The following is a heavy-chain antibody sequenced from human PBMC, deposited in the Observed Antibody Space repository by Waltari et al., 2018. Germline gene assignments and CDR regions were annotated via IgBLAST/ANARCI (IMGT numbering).Heavy chain of an antibody. CDR2: ISYDGSNK. CDR1: GFTFSSYA. V-gene: IGHV3-30*01. J-gene: IGHJ4*02. D-gene: IGHD4-17*01. CDR3: ARDRFSSGDYDY. Sequence: QVQLVESGGGVVQPGRSLRLSCAASGFTFSSYAMHWVRQAPGKGLEWVAVISYDGSNKYYADSVKGRFTISRDNSKNTLYLQMNSLRAEDTAVYYCARDRFSSGDYDYWGQGTLVTVSS.